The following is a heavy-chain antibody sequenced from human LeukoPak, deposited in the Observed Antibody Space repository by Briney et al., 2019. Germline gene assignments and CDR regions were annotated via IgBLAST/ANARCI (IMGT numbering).Heavy chain of an antibody. V-gene: IGHV1-69*05. D-gene: IGHD3-10*01. Sequence: GSSVKVSCKASGGTFSSYAISWVRQAPGQGLEWMGRIIPIFGTANYAQKFQGRGTITTDESTSTAYMELSSLRSEDTAVYYCARDRVYYGSSDNNWFDPWGQGTLVTVSS. CDR3: ARDRVYYGSSDNNWFDP. CDR1: GGTFSSYA. J-gene: IGHJ5*02. CDR2: IIPIFGTA.